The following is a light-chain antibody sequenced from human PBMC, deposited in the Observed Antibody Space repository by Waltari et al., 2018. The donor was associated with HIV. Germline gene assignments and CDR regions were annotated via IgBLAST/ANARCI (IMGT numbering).Light chain of an antibody. CDR1: SRDIASYSY. CDR2: EVR. J-gene: IGLJ3*02. V-gene: IGLV2-14*01. CDR3: SSYTSSSTRL. Sequence: QSALTQPASVSGSPGQSITISCTGTSRDIASYSYVSWYQQHPGKAPKLLIYEVRIRPSGVSNRFSGSKSGNTASLTISGLQAEDEADYYCSSYTSSSTRLFGGGTKLTVL.